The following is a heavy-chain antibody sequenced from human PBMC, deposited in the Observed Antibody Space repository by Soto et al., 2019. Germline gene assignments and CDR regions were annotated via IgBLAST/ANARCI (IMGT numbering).Heavy chain of an antibody. D-gene: IGHD5-18*01. V-gene: IGHV1-69*06. CDR1: GGTFSSYA. CDR3: ARDAEGCGYKAYDY. J-gene: IGHJ4*02. CDR2: IIPIFGTA. Sequence: ASVKVSCKASGGTFSSYAISWVRQAPGQGLEWMGGIIPIFGTANYAQKFQGRVTITADKSTSTAYMELSSLRSEDTAVYYCARDAEGCGYKAYDYWGQGTLVTVSS.